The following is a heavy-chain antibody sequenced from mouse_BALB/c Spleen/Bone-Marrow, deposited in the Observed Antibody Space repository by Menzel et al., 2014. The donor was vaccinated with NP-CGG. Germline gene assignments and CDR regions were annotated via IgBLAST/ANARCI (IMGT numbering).Heavy chain of an antibody. CDR1: GYSFTSYW. CDR2: IHPSDTET. CDR3: ARLEGNYGSTFAY. V-gene: IGHV1-61*01. J-gene: IGHJ3*01. Sequence: VKLVESGAELVRPGASVKLSCKASGYSFTSYWMNWGKQRPGHGLEWIGMIHPSDTETRLNQRFKDKATLTVDKSSSTAYMQLNSPTSEDSAVYYCARLEGNYGSTFAYWGQGTLVTVSA. D-gene: IGHD1-1*01.